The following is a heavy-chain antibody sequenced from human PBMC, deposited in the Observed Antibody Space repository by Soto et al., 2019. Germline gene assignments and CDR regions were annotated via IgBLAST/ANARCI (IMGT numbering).Heavy chain of an antibody. CDR2: IYYSGST. J-gene: IGHJ4*02. V-gene: IGHV4-59*08. D-gene: IGHD5-12*01. CDR3: ARHLRRDGYNYYFDY. Sequence: PSETLSLTCTVSGDSISSYYWSWIRQPPGKGLEWIGYIYYSGSTKYNPSLESRVTISVDTSKNQFSMKLTSVTAADTAVYYCARHLRRDGYNYYFDYWSQGTRVTVSS. CDR1: GDSISSYY.